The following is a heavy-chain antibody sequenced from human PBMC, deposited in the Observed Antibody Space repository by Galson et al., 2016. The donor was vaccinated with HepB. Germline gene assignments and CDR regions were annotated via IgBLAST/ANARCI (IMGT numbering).Heavy chain of an antibody. D-gene: IGHD7-27*01. V-gene: IGHV1-2*02. J-gene: IGHJ4*02. Sequence: SVKVSCKASGYRFTDSYLHWIRQAPGRGLEWMGWILPKSGVTHYAQSFQGRITVTADTAINTLYMKLDRLTYDDKAVYFCARDFNWGPDFWGQGTLVTVSS. CDR1: GYRFTDSY. CDR2: ILPKSGVT. CDR3: ARDFNWGPDF.